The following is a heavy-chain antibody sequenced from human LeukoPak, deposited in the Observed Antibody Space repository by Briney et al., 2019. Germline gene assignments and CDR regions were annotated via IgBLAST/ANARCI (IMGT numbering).Heavy chain of an antibody. CDR1: GYTFTSYY. CDR2: INSSGGST. J-gene: IGHJ4*02. V-gene: IGHV1-46*01. CDR3: ARGPWEQGVLDY. Sequence: PGASVKVSCKASGYTFTSYYMHWVRQAPGQGLEWMGIINSSGGSTTYAQKFQGRVTMTRDTSARTVYMELSSLRSEDTAVYYCARGPWEQGVLDYWGQGTLVTVSS. D-gene: IGHD1-26*01.